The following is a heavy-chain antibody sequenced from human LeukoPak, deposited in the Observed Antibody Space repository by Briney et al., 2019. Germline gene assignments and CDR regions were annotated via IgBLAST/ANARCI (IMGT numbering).Heavy chain of an antibody. D-gene: IGHD2-21*02. CDR3: ERDRVTARYFQH. CDR1: VYTFTSYA. J-gene: IGHJ1*01. CDR2: IIPILGIA. V-gene: IGHV1-69*04. Sequence: SVKVSCKASVYTFTSYAISWVRQAPGQGLEWMGRIIPILGIANYPHNFQGRVTITADKSTSTAYMELSSLRSEDTAVYYCERDRVTARYFQHWGQGTLVTVSS.